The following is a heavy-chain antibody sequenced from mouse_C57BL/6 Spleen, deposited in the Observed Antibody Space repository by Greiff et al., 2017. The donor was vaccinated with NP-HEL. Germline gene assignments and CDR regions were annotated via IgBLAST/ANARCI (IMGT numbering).Heavy chain of an antibody. D-gene: IGHD2-4*01. CDR1: GYTFTSYW. Sequence: QVQLQQSGAELAKPGASVKLSCKASGYTFTSYWMHWVKQRPGQGLEWIGYINPSSGYTKYNQKFKDKATLTADKSSSTAYMQLSSLTYEDSAVDYCAKDDYDMGPYARDYWGQGTSVTVSS. J-gene: IGHJ4*01. CDR3: AKDDYDMGPYARDY. CDR2: INPSSGYT. V-gene: IGHV1-7*01.